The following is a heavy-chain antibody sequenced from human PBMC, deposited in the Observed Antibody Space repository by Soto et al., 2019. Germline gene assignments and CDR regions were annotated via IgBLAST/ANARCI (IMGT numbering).Heavy chain of an antibody. V-gene: IGHV1-18*01. D-gene: IGHD1-1*01. CDR1: GYSFHNSG. J-gene: IGHJ5*01. CDR3: SKNGTTWFDS. CDR2: ISVFNGYA. Sequence: QVQLVQSGPELKKPGASVKVSCKTSGYSFHNSGISWVRQAPGQGLEWMGWISVFNGYAHYAQKFPGRVIMTADTFTNTAYMELRGLRSDDTAMYYCSKNGTTWFDSCGQGTPVSVSS.